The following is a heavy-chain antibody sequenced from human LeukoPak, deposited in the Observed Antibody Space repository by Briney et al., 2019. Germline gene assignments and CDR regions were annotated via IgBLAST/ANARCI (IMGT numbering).Heavy chain of an antibody. V-gene: IGHV3-7*01. CDR2: IKPDGGET. Sequence: GGSLRLSCAASGFMFSTYWMTWVRQAPGKGLEFVANIKPDGGETYYVDSVKGRFTISRDNTKNLVFLQMNSLRGEDAAVYHCGGFGYEAAVDLWGQGTLVTVSS. CDR3: GGFGYEAAVDL. J-gene: IGHJ4*02. D-gene: IGHD6-13*01. CDR1: GFMFSTYW.